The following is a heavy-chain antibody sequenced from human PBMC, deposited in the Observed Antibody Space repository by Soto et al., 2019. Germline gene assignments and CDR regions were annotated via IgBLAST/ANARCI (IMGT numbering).Heavy chain of an antibody. D-gene: IGHD2-2*01. J-gene: IGHJ6*02. CDR2: IIPIFGTA. CDR1: GGTFSSYA. V-gene: IGHV1-69*13. Sequence: GASVKVSCEGSGGTFSSYAISWVRQAPGQGLEWMGGIIPIFGTANYAQKFQGRVTITAVESTSTAYMELSSLRSEDTAVYYCAXGVLKVVPAHYYYGMDVWGQGTTVTVSS. CDR3: AXGVLKVVPAHYYYGMDV.